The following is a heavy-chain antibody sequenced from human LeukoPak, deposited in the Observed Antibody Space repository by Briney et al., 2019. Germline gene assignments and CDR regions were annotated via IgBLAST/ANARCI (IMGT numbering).Heavy chain of an antibody. CDR1: GYTLTELS. Sequence: ASVKVSCKVSGYTLTELSMHWVRQAPGKGLEWMGGFDPEDGETIYAQKFQGRVTMTEDTSTDTAYLELSSLRSEDTAAYYCATAYVDIVATSDYYYYMDVWGKGTTVTVSS. CDR3: ATAYVDIVATSDYYYYMDV. J-gene: IGHJ6*03. CDR2: FDPEDGET. D-gene: IGHD5-12*01. V-gene: IGHV1-24*01.